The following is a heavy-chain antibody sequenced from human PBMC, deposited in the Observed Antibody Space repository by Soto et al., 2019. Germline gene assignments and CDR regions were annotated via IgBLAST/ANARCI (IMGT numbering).Heavy chain of an antibody. V-gene: IGHV4-4*07. CDR2: IDTSGST. D-gene: IGHD3-3*01. Sequence: ETLSLSGPVSGGSLSNYYCNWIRQPSGKGLEWIGRIDTSGSTNYNPSLKSRVTMSLDTSKQEFSMKLSSVTAADTALYYCARGGQDFWSGPFDYWGRGALVTVSS. CDR1: GGSLSNYY. J-gene: IGHJ4*02. CDR3: ARGGQDFWSGPFDY.